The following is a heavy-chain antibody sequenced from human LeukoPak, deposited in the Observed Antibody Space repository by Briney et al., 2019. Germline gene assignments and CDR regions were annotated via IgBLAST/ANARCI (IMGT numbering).Heavy chain of an antibody. V-gene: IGHV3-23*01. CDR1: GFTFSSND. D-gene: IGHD6-19*01. CDR2: ISGGGDST. Sequence: GGSLRLSCAASGFTFSSNDMSWVRQAPGKGLEWVSTISGGGDSTYYADSVKGRFTMSRDNSKNTLYLQMNSLRAEDTAVYYCAKDVPVLVSSSSGWSGGMDVWGEGTTVTVSS. J-gene: IGHJ6*04. CDR3: AKDVPVLVSSSSGWSGGMDV.